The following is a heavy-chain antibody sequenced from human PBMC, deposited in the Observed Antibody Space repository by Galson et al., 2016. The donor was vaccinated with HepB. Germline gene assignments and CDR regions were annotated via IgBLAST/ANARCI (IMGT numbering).Heavy chain of an antibody. CDR2: TFYRSRWRS. CDR1: WDSVSGNSVA. Sequence: CAISWDSVSGNSVAWMWIRQSPSRGLEWLGRTFYRSRWRSEFAESVKGRIVIDPDTSKNQFSLQLNSVTPEDTATYYCVRAVPNWNYGMDVWGQGTTVTVSS. J-gene: IGHJ6*02. D-gene: IGHD3-3*01. V-gene: IGHV6-1*01. CDR3: VRAVPNWNYGMDV.